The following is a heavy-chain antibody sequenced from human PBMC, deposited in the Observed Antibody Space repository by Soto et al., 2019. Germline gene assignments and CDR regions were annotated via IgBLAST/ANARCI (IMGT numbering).Heavy chain of an antibody. CDR2: INPSDGGT. CDR3: ARRERGYSYY. V-gene: IGHV1-46*01. CDR1: GYTFTSNY. Sequence: QVQLVQSGAEVKEPGASVKVSCKASGYTFTSNYMQWVRQAPGQGLEWMGVINPSDGGTTYTQKFQGRITITRDTSTRTFYMQLYSLRPEDTAVYYCARRERGYSYYWGQGPLVTVSS. J-gene: IGHJ4*02. D-gene: IGHD5-18*01.